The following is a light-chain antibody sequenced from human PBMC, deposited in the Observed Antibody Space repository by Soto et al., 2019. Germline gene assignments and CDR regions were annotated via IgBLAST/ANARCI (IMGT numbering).Light chain of an antibody. CDR2: RDN. CDR1: SSNIGSNY. Sequence: QSVLTQPPSASGTPGQRVTISCSGSSSNIGSNYVYWYQQLPGTAPKLLICRDNERPSGVPDRFSGSKSGTSASLAISGLLSEDEADYYCAAWDDSLSAVVFGGGTKLTVL. J-gene: IGLJ2*01. CDR3: AAWDDSLSAVV. V-gene: IGLV1-47*01.